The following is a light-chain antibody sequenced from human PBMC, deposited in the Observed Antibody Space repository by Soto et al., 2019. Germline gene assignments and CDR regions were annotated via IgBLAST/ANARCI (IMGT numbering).Light chain of an antibody. J-gene: IGLJ1*01. CDR1: SSDVATYNY. Sequence: QSVLTQPRSVSGSPGQSVAISCAGTSSDVATYNYVSWYQQHPGKAPKLVIHDVSKRPSGVPDRFSGSMSGNTASLTISGLQAEDEADYYCCSYTGSFPYVFGTGTQLTVL. V-gene: IGLV2-11*01. CDR3: CSYTGSFPYV. CDR2: DVS.